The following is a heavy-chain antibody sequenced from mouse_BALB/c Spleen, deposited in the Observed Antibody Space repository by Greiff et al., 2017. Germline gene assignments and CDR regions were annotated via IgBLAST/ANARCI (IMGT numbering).Heavy chain of an antibody. Sequence: EVMLVESGGGLVQPGGSRKLSCAASGFTFSSFGMHWVRQAPEKGLEWVAYISSGSSTIYYADTVKGRFTISRDNPKNTLFLQMTSLRSEDTAMYYCARSSGYPDYWGQGTSVTVSS. CDR3: ARSSGYPDY. CDR1: GFTFSSFG. D-gene: IGHD2-2*01. J-gene: IGHJ4*01. CDR2: ISSGSSTI. V-gene: IGHV5-17*02.